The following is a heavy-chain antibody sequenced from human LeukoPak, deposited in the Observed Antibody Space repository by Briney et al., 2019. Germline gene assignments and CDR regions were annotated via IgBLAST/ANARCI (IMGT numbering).Heavy chain of an antibody. CDR3: ARAGGSIAAHIDY. CDR1: GFTFSSYS. V-gene: IGHV3-21*01. Sequence: RSGGSLRLSCAASGFTFSSYSMNWVRQAPGKGLEWVSSISSSSSYIYYADSVKGRFTISRDNAKNSLYLQMNSLRAEDTAVYYCARAGGSIAAHIDYWGQGTLVTVSS. D-gene: IGHD6-6*01. CDR2: ISSSSSYI. J-gene: IGHJ4*02.